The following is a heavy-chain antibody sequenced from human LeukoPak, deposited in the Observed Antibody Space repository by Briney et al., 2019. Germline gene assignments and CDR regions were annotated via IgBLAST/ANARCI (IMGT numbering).Heavy chain of an antibody. V-gene: IGHV4-59*08. D-gene: IGHD6-13*01. Sequence: PSETLSLTCTVSGGSISSYYWSWIRQPPGKGLEWIAYIHYSGSTSSNPSLKSRVTISVDTSKNQFSLKLTSVTAADTAMYFCAAGYSSNWPYAFNIWGQGTTVTVSS. CDR3: AAGYSSNWPYAFNI. CDR2: IHYSGST. J-gene: IGHJ3*02. CDR1: GGSISSYY.